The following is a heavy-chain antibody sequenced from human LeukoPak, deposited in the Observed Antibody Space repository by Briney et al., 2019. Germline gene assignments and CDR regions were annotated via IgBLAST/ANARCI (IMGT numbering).Heavy chain of an antibody. D-gene: IGHD3-3*01. V-gene: IGHV3-7*01. CDR1: GFTFSTYW. CDR3: ARRAANYDFWSGYNV. J-gene: IGHJ6*04. CDR2: IKQDGSEK. Sequence: PGGSLRLSCAASGFTFSTYWMSWVRQAPGKGLEGVANIKQDGSEKYYVDSVKGRFTISRDNAKNSLSLQMNSLRAEDTAVYYCARRAANYDFWSGYNVWGKGTTVTVSS.